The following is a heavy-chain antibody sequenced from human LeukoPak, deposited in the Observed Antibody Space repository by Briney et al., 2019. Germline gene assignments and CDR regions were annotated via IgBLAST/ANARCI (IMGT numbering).Heavy chain of an antibody. CDR3: ARAGAVVDNWFDP. CDR1: GYTFTSNY. D-gene: IGHD2-15*01. V-gene: IGHV1-46*01. CDR2: ISPSGGST. Sequence: ASVKVSCKAFGYTFTSNYMHWVRQAPGQGPEWMGVISPSGGSTTYAQKLQDRVTMTTDTSTTTAYMELRSLRSDDTAVYYCARAGAVVDNWFDPWGQGTLVTVSS. J-gene: IGHJ5*02.